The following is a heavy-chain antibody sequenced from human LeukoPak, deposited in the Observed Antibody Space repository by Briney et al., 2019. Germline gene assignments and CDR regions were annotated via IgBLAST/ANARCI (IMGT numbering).Heavy chain of an antibody. Sequence: KASETLSLTCTVSGGSISSYYWSWIRQPPGKGLEWIGYIYYSGSTNYNPSLKSRVTISVDTSKNQFPLKLSSVTAADTAVYYCARESPQNYYDSSGYSYAFDIWGQGTMVTVSS. CDR3: ARESPQNYYDSSGYSYAFDI. D-gene: IGHD3-22*01. V-gene: IGHV4-59*01. J-gene: IGHJ3*02. CDR2: IYYSGST. CDR1: GGSISSYY.